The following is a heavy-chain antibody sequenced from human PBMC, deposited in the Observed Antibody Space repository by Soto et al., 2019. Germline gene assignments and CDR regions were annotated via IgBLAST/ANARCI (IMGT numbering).Heavy chain of an antibody. Sequence: VQLVESGGGVVQPGRSLRLSCAASGFTFSSYGMHWVRQAPGKGLEWVATIWYDGSNKYYADFVKGRFTISRDDSKNTLYLHMNSLRAEDTAVYYCARGQFDDSSGGFDYWGQGTLVTVSS. J-gene: IGHJ4*02. V-gene: IGHV3-33*01. CDR2: IWYDGSNK. CDR3: ARGQFDDSSGGFDY. D-gene: IGHD3-22*01. CDR1: GFTFSSYG.